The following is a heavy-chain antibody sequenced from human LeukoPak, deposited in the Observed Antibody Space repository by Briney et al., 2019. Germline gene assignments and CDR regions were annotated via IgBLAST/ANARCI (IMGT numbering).Heavy chain of an antibody. CDR2: IYHSGST. CDR1: GYSISSGYY. D-gene: IGHD3-22*01. Sequence: PSETLSLTCTVSGYSISSGYYWGWIRQPPGKGLEWIGSIYHSGSTYYNPSLKSRVTISVDTSKNQFSLKLSSVTAADTAVYYCARTLSMIVVVITPQTDAFDIWGQGTMVTDSS. V-gene: IGHV4-38-2*02. J-gene: IGHJ3*02. CDR3: ARTLSMIVVVITPQTDAFDI.